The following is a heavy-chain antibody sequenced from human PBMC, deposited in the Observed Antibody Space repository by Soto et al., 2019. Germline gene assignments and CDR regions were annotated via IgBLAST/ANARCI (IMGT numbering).Heavy chain of an antibody. J-gene: IGHJ6*02. Sequence: QVQLVQSRDEVKKPGASVKVSCKASGYIFVNYGIAWVRQAPGQGLEWMGWISPYTGNTHSATQVQGRLTMTTDTSTSTAYMDLGSLTSDDTAVYYCVMVDNYVTPTPQDVWGQGTTVTVSS. CDR3: VMVDNYVTPTPQDV. D-gene: IGHD3-16*01. CDR1: GYIFVNYG. V-gene: IGHV1-18*01. CDR2: ISPYTGNT.